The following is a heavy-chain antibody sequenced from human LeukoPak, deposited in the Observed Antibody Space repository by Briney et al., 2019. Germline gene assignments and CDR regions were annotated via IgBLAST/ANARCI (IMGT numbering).Heavy chain of an antibody. CDR1: GGSISSGSYY. D-gene: IGHD2-2*01. V-gene: IGHV4-61*02. J-gene: IGHJ4*02. CDR3: ARGASAIRFYYFDY. CDR2: IYTSGST. Sequence: SETLSLTCTVSGGSISSGSYYWSWIRQPAGKGLEWIGRIYTSGSTNYNPSLKSRVTISVDTSKNQFSLKLSSVTAADTAVYYCARGASAIRFYYFDYWGQGTLVTVSS.